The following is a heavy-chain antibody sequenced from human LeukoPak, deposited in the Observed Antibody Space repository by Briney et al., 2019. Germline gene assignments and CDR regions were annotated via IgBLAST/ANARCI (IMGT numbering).Heavy chain of an antibody. CDR3: ARDRGLLDSSGWYDY. D-gene: IGHD6-19*01. J-gene: IGHJ5*01. CDR2: ISSSGTSI. CDR1: GFTFSTYE. Sequence: PGGSLRLSCAASGFTFSTYEMNWVRQAPGKGLEWVSYISSSGTSIYCADSVKGRFTISRDNAKNSLYLQMNSLRAEDTAVYYCARDRGLLDSSGWYDYWGHGTLLTVSS. V-gene: IGHV3-48*03.